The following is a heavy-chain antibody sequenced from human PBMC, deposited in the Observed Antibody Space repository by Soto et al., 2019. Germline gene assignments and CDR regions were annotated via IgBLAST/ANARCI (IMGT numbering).Heavy chain of an antibody. CDR1: GFTFSSYG. Sequence: PGGSLRLSCAASGFTFSSYGMHGVRHAPDKELERVAVISYDGINKYYADSVKGRFTIFGDNSKNTRYLQMNSLRAEATAVYYCAKDLIGPGTPEGFDYWGPGPRVIVSS. V-gene: IGHV3-30*18. CDR3: AKDLIGPGTPEGFDY. CDR2: ISYDGINK. J-gene: IGHJ4*02.